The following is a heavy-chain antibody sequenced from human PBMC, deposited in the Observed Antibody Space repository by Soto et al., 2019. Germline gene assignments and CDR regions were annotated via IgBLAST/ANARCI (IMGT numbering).Heavy chain of an antibody. CDR1: GYTFTGYY. D-gene: IGHD3-3*01. J-gene: IGHJ4*01. Sequence: ASVKVSCKASGYTFTGYYMHWVRQAPGQGLEWMGWINPNSGGTNYAQKFQGRVTMTRDTSISTAYMELSRLRSDDTAVYYCARGSGATTIGFVYYWGQGTLVTVSS. CDR2: INPNSGGT. V-gene: IGHV1-2*02. CDR3: ARGSGATTIGFVYY.